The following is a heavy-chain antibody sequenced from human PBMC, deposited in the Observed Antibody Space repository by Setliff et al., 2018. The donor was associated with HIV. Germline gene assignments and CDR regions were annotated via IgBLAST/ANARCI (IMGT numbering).Heavy chain of an antibody. Sequence: QAGGSLRLSCAASGFSFSTHYMAWVRQAPGKGLEWVANIKHDGSARYYVASVMDRFTISRDNAKNSLVLQMNSLRDEDTALYYCARCAAGPYCRNSFDSWGRGTLVTVS. CDR3: ARCAAGPYCRNSFDS. CDR2: IKHDGSAR. CDR1: GFSFSTHY. J-gene: IGHJ4*02. D-gene: IGHD1-26*01. V-gene: IGHV3-7*03.